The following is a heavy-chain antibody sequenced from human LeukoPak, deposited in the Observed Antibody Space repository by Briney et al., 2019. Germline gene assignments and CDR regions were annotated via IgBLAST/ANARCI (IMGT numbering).Heavy chain of an antibody. Sequence: GGSLRLSCAASGFTFSSYAMHWVRQAPGKGLEWVAVISYDGSNKYYADSVKGRFTISRDNSKNTLYLQMNSLRAEDTAVYYCARDGSWVAATGWMSWFDPWGQGTLVTVSS. CDR2: ISYDGSNK. CDR3: ARDGSWVAATGWMSWFDP. V-gene: IGHV3-30*04. D-gene: IGHD2-15*01. J-gene: IGHJ5*02. CDR1: GFTFSSYA.